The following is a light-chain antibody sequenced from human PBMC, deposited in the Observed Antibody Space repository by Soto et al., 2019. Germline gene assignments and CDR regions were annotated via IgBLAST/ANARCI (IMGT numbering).Light chain of an antibody. Sequence: DIVMTQSPWSLPFSPGERATSSCRASLSVSSNYLAWYQQKPGQAPRLLIYGASKRATGVPDRFSGSGSGTDFTLTISRMEPEDFAVYCCQQYGSSPTTFGQGTKVDIK. V-gene: IGKV3-20*01. CDR1: LSVSSNY. CDR2: GAS. J-gene: IGKJ1*01. CDR3: QQYGSSPTT.